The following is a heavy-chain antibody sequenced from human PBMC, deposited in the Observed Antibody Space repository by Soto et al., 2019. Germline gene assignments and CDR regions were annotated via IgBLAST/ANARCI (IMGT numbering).Heavy chain of an antibody. CDR3: AAGGGLPRYS. V-gene: IGHV4-30-2*01. Sequence: QLQLQESGSGLVKPSQTLSLTCAVSGGSISSGGYSWSWIRQPPGKGLEWIGYIYHSGSTYYNPALTSRVTLSVDRSKNQCSLKLRSVTAADTAVYYCAAGGGLPRYSWGQGTLVTVSS. J-gene: IGHJ4*02. CDR1: GGSISSGGYS. CDR2: IYHSGST. D-gene: IGHD5-12*01.